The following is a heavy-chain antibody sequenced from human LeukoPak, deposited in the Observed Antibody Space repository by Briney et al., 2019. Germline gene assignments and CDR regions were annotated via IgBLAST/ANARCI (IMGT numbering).Heavy chain of an antibody. Sequence: GGSLRLSCAASGFTFSNYVINWVRQAPGKGLEWVSSISSGSTYIYYADLVKGRFTISRDNANSPLYLQMSSLRDEDTAVYYCAGGSSSGLKSYYFDYWGQGTLVTVSS. CDR3: AGGSSSGLKSYYFDY. J-gene: IGHJ4*02. CDR1: GFTFSNYV. V-gene: IGHV3-21*01. CDR2: ISSGSTYI. D-gene: IGHD6-13*01.